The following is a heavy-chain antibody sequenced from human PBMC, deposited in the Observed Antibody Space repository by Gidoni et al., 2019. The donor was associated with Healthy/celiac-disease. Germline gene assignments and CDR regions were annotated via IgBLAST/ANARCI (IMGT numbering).Heavy chain of an antibody. J-gene: IGHJ5*02. CDR3: ARDYYGDYPS. D-gene: IGHD4-17*01. CDR1: GFTFSSYE. Sequence: EVQLVESGGGLVQPGGSLILSCAASGFTFSSYEMNWVRQAPGKGLEWVSYISSSGSTIYYADSVKGRFTISRDNAKNSLYLQMNSLRAEDTAVYYCARDYYGDYPSWGQGTLVTVSS. CDR2: ISSSGSTI. V-gene: IGHV3-48*03.